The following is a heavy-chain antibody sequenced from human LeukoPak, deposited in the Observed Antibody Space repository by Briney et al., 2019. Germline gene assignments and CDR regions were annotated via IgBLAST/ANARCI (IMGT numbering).Heavy chain of an antibody. Sequence: ASVKLSCKASGYTFTGYYMQWVRQAPGQGLEWMGWINPNSGGTNYAQKFQGRVTMTRDTSISTAHMELSRPRSDDTAVYYCAREGQDRITMVRGFNYWGQGTLVTVSS. CDR1: GYTFTGYY. V-gene: IGHV1-2*02. D-gene: IGHD3-10*01. CDR2: INPNSGGT. CDR3: AREGQDRITMVRGFNY. J-gene: IGHJ4*02.